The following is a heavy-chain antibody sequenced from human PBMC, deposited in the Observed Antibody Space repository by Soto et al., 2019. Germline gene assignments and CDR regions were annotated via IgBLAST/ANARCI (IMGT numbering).Heavy chain of an antibody. V-gene: IGHV4-59*01. D-gene: IGHD1-26*01. CDR3: ARRDAGNFDY. CDR2: IYYSGST. Sequence: QVQLQESGPGLVKPSETLSLTCTVSGGSISSYYWSWIRQPPGKGLEWIGYIYYSGSTNYNPSLKSRVTISVDTSKNQFSLKLSSVTAADTAVYYCARRDAGNFDYWGPGTLVTVSS. CDR1: GGSISSYY. J-gene: IGHJ4*02.